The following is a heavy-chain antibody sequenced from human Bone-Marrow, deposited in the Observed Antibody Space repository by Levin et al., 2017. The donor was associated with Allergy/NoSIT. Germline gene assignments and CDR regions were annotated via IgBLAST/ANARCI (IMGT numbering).Heavy chain of an antibody. CDR2: VYSNGNT. Sequence: SETLSLTCNVSGDSLSTSRHFWAWVRQPPGQGLEWIGSVYSNGNTYSKSSLKRRLTISMDTSKNQFFLQLKSATASDTSIYFCARNYYYDASGGQDNWFDRWGQGTLVSVSS. J-gene: IGHJ5*02. CDR1: GDSLSTSRHF. CDR3: ARNYYYDASGGQDNWFDR. D-gene: IGHD3-22*01. V-gene: IGHV4-39*01.